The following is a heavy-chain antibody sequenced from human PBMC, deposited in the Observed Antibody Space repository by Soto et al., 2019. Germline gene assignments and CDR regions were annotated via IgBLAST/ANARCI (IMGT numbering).Heavy chain of an antibody. CDR1: GFTFSSYW. CDR3: ARVKAIAAAFPLDY. Sequence: LRLSCAASGFTFSSYWMHWVRQAPGKGLVWVSRINSDGSSTSYADSVKGRFTISRDNAKNTLYLQMNSLRAEDTAVYYCARVKAIAAAFPLDYWGQGTLVTVSA. CDR2: INSDGSST. V-gene: IGHV3-74*01. D-gene: IGHD6-13*01. J-gene: IGHJ4*02.